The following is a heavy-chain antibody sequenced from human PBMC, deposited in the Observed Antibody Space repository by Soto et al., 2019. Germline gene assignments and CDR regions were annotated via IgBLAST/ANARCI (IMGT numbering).Heavy chain of an antibody. V-gene: IGHV4-4*02. D-gene: IGHD3-22*01. CDR2: IYHSGST. Sequence: QVQLQESGPGLVKPSGTLSLTCAVSGGSISSSNWWSWVRQPPGKGLEWIGEIYHSGSTNYNPSLQXLVXIXVNTAKNQFSRKLSSVTPAATAVYFCAREGFAMIVGWGQGTLVTVSS. J-gene: IGHJ4*02. CDR1: GGSISSSNW. CDR3: AREGFAMIVG.